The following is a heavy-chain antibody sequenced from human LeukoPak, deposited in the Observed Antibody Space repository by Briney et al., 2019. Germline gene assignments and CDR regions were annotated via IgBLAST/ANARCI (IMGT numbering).Heavy chain of an antibody. CDR2: ISSSGSTI. Sequence: PGGSLRLSCAASGFTFSDYYMSWIRQAPGKGLEWVSYISSSGSTIYYADSVKGRFTISRDNAKNSLYLQINSLRAEDTAVYYCARDIERCSSTSCYEYYYYGMDVWGQGTTVTVSS. V-gene: IGHV3-11*01. D-gene: IGHD2-2*01. J-gene: IGHJ6*02. CDR3: ARDIERCSSTSCYEYYYYGMDV. CDR1: GFTFSDYY.